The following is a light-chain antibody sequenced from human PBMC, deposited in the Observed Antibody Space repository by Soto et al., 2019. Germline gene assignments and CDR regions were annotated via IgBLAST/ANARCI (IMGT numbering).Light chain of an antibody. CDR2: DVT. J-gene: IGLJ2*01. Sequence: QSVLTQPASVSGSPGQSITISCTGTSSDVGGYNYVSWYQHHPGKAPKLMIYDVTDRPSGISFRFSGSKSGNTASLTISRVQAEDEADYYCSSYTSSNTVLFGAGTKLTVL. CDR3: SSYTSSNTVL. CDR1: SSDVGGYNY. V-gene: IGLV2-14*03.